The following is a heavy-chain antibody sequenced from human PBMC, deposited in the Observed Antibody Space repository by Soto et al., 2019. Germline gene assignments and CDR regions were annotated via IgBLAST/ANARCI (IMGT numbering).Heavy chain of an antibody. D-gene: IGHD2-15*01. V-gene: IGHV1-69*01. CDR1: GGTFSSYA. Sequence: QVQLVQSGAEVKKPGSSVKVSCKASGGTFSSYAISWVRQAPGQGLEWMGGIIPIFGTANYAQKFQGRVTITADESTSTAYMELSSLRSEDTAVYYCASVVAAATAVYYYGMDVWGQGTTVTVSS. CDR2: IIPIFGTA. CDR3: ASVVAAATAVYYYGMDV. J-gene: IGHJ6*02.